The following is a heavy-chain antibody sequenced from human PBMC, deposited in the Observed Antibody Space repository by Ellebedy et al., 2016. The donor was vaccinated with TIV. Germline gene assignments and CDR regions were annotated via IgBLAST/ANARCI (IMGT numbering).Heavy chain of an antibody. CDR3: ARETLRPPGPGWFDP. D-gene: IGHD4-17*01. CDR1: GGTFSSYA. V-gene: IGHV1-69*06. Sequence: SVKVSXXASGGTFSSYAISWVRQAPGQGLEWMGGIIPIFGTANYAQKFQGRVTITADKSTSTAYMELSSLRSEDTAVYYCARETLRPPGPGWFDPWGQGTLVTVSS. CDR2: IIPIFGTA. J-gene: IGHJ5*02.